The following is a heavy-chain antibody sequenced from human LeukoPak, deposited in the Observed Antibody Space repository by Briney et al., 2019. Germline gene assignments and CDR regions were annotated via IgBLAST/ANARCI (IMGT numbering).Heavy chain of an antibody. CDR1: GGSISTYY. CDR2: IYVSGTT. CDR3: ARGAPKLAREYFQY. J-gene: IGHJ1*01. D-gene: IGHD1-1*01. V-gene: IGHV4-59*10. Sequence: PSETLSLTCTVYGGSISTYYWSWIRQPAGKGLEWIGRIYVSGTTNYNPSLKSRLTMSVDASRNQFSLNLRSVTAADTAVYYCARGAPKLAREYFQYWGQGTLVSVS.